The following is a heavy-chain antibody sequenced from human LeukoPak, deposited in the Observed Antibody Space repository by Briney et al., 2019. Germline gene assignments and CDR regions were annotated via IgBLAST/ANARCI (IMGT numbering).Heavy chain of an antibody. J-gene: IGHJ4*02. CDR1: GGSISSYY. Sequence: SETLSLTCTVSGGSISSYYWSWIRQPPGKGLEWIGYIYYSGGTNYNPSLKSRVTISADTSKNQFSLKLSSVTAADTAVYYCARLSRYSYGYFDYWGQGTLVTVSS. D-gene: IGHD5-18*01. V-gene: IGHV4-59*08. CDR2: IYYSGGT. CDR3: ARLSRYSYGYFDY.